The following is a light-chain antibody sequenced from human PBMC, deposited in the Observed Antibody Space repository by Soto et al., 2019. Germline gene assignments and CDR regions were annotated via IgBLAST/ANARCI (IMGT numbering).Light chain of an antibody. J-gene: IGLJ1*01. CDR3: GSWDDSLNGSYV. V-gene: IGLV1-51*01. Sequence: QSVLTQPPSGSAAPGQKVTISCSGRTSNIGNNYVSWYQQFPGTAPKLLIYDNDKRPSGIPDRISGSKSGTSATLGITGLQTGDEADYFCGSWDDSLNGSYVFGTGTKLTVL. CDR1: TSNIGNNY. CDR2: DND.